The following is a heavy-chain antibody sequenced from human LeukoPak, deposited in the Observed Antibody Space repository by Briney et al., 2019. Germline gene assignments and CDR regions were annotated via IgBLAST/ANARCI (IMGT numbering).Heavy chain of an antibody. J-gene: IGHJ3*02. CDR1: GYTFTSYG. CDR2: ISAYNGNT. CDR3: ARASMVRGVIIIEDAFDI. Sequence: ASVKVSCKASGYTFTSYGISWVRQAPGQGLEWMGWISAYNGNTNYAQKLQGRVTMTTDTSTSTDYMELRSLRSDDTAVYYCARASMVRGVIIIEDAFDIWGQGTMVTVSS. V-gene: IGHV1-18*01. D-gene: IGHD3-10*01.